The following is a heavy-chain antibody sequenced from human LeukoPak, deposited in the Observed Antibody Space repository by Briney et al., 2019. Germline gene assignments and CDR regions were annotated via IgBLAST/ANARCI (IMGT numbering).Heavy chain of an antibody. V-gene: IGHV5-51*01. D-gene: IGHD3-10*01. CDR3: ARGGVRGVIVKQYNWFDP. CDR1: GYSFTSYW. CDR2: VYPGDSDT. Sequence: AGESLKISCKGSGYSFTSYWIGWVRQMPGKGLEWMGIVYPGDSDTRYSPSFQGQVTISADKSISTAYLQWSSLKASDTAMYYCARGGVRGVIVKQYNWFDPWGQGTLVTVSS. J-gene: IGHJ5*02.